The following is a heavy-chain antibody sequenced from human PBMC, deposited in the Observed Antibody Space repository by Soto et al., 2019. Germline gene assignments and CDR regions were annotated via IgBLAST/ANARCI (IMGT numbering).Heavy chain of an antibody. V-gene: IGHV3-23*01. J-gene: IGHJ3*02. D-gene: IGHD3-10*01. CDR3: RILWFGESRAPGADI. Sequence: PGGSLRLSCAASGFTFSSYAMSWVRQAPGKGLEWVSAISGSGGSTYYADSVKGRFTISRDNSKNTLYLQMNSLKTEDTAVYYCRILWFGESRAPGADIWGQGTMVTVSS. CDR2: ISGSGGST. CDR1: GFTFSSYA.